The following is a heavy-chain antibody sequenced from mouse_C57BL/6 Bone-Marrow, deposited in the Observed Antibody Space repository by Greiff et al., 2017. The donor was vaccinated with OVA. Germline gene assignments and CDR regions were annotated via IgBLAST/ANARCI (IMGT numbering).Heavy chain of an antibody. CDR1: GFSLTSYG. CDR3: ARNSPSYFDY. Sequence: VQRVESGPGLVQPSQSLSITCTVSGFSLTSYGVHWVRQSPGKGLEWLGVIWSGGSTDYNAAFISRLSISKDNSKSQVFFKMNSLQADDTAIYYCARNSPSYFDYWGQGTTLTVSS. V-gene: IGHV2-2*01. CDR2: IWSGGST. J-gene: IGHJ2*01.